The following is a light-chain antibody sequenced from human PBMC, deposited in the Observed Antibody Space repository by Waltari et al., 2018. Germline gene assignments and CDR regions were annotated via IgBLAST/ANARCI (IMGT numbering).Light chain of an antibody. CDR3: QHYLRLPVT. Sequence: CKASQRVDRALAWYHQKPGQAPRLLIDRIFDRAAGTPDRFSGSGSGTDFSLTISRLEPEDFAVYYCQHYLRLPVTFGQGTRVEVK. V-gene: IGKV3-20*01. CDR1: QRVDRAL. CDR2: RIF. J-gene: IGKJ1*01.